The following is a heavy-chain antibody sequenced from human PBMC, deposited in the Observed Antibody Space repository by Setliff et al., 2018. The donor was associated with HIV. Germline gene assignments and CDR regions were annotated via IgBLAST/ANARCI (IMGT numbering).Heavy chain of an antibody. J-gene: IGHJ4*02. CDR3: AREYYDILTGYYAADY. CDR1: GYTFTSYG. Sequence: EASVKVSCKTSGYTFTSYGITWVRQAPGQGLEWMGWISAYNGNTDYAQKFQDRVAMTTDTSTSTAYMELRSLRSDDTALYYCAREYYDILTGYYAADYWGQGTLVTVSS. CDR2: ISAYNGNT. D-gene: IGHD3-9*01. V-gene: IGHV1-18*01.